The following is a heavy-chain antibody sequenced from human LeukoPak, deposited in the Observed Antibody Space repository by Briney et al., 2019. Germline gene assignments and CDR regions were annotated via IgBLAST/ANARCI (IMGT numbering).Heavy chain of an antibody. V-gene: IGHV3-23*01. CDR1: GFTFSGYA. Sequence: GGSLRLTCAASGFTFSGYAMSWVRQAPGKGLEWVSSVSTDGDTYYTDSVKGRFTISRDTSRNTLFLQMTSLRAEDTALYYCARSRSRSVAGTSDYWGQGTLVIVSS. CDR3: ARSRSRSVAGTSDY. CDR2: VSTDGDT. D-gene: IGHD6-19*01. J-gene: IGHJ4*02.